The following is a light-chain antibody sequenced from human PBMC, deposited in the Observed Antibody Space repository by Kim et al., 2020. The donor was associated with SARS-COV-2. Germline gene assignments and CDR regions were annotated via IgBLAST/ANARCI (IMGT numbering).Light chain of an antibody. CDR1: RLGDKY. J-gene: IGLJ2*01. V-gene: IGLV3-1*01. CDR3: QAWDSSTAV. Sequence: SGCPGQEARMPGSGDRLGDKYACWYKQKPGKSPVLVIYQDSRRPSGIHGRFSGSDYGNTATLTISGTQAMDEADYYCQAWDSSTAVFGGGTKLTVL. CDR2: QDS.